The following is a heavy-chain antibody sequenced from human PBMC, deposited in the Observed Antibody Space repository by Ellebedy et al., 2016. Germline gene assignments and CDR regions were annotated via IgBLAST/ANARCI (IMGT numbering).Heavy chain of an antibody. Sequence: ASVQVSCKAPRNIFSDYDINWLRQAPGQGPEWMGWMKFNSGATGYAPKFRARVSMTRDISIRTGYLDLTTLTSEDTAVYYGAFIVGATGFDVWGHGTVVTVSS. D-gene: IGHD1-26*01. CDR1: RNIFSDYD. CDR2: MKFNSGAT. CDR3: AFIVGATGFDV. V-gene: IGHV1-8*01. J-gene: IGHJ4*01.